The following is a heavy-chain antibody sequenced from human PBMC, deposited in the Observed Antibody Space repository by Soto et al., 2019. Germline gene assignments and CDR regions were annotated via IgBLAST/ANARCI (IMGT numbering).Heavy chain of an antibody. CDR2: MNPSSGNK. D-gene: IGHD3-10*01. Sequence: QVQLVQSGAEMKKPGASVKVSCKASGYTFTSYDINWVRQAAGQGLEWLGWMNPSSGNKAYAQNFQGRVTMTRNTSISTAYLELTSLTSEDTAAYYCARGGVSRGAFDIWGRGTLVTVTS. CDR1: GYTFTSYD. CDR3: ARGGVSRGAFDI. V-gene: IGHV1-8*01. J-gene: IGHJ3*02.